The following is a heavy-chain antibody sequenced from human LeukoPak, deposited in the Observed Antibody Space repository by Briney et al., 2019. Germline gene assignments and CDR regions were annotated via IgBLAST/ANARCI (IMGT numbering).Heavy chain of an antibody. D-gene: IGHD7-27*01. CDR2: INPKSGGT. V-gene: IGHV1-2*02. J-gene: IGHJ4*02. Sequence: ASVKVSCKASGNTFSGYYIHWVRQASGQGLERMGWINPKSGGTNYAQKFEGRVTMNRDTSISTAYMELRRLRSDDTAVYHCASVKLGPEGFFDSWGQGTLVTVSS. CDR1: GNTFSGYY. CDR3: ASVKLGPEGFFDS.